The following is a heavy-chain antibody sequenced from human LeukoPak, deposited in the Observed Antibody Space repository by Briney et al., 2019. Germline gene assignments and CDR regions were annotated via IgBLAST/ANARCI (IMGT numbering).Heavy chain of an antibody. Sequence: GGSLRLSCAASGFTFSSYAMHWVRQAPGKGLEWVAVISYDGSNKYYADSVKGRFTISRDNSKNTLYLQMNSLRAEDTAVYYCARDRLIPSTIVVVPAALRYYMDVWGKGTTVTVSS. D-gene: IGHD2-2*01. J-gene: IGHJ6*03. CDR1: GFTFSSYA. V-gene: IGHV3-30-3*01. CDR2: ISYDGSNK. CDR3: ARDRLIPSTIVVVPAALRYYMDV.